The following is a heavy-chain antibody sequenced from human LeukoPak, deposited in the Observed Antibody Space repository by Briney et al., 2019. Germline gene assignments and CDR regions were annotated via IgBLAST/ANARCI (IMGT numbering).Heavy chain of an antibody. CDR2: TYTSGST. CDR3: AREAVTPGGNWFDP. D-gene: IGHD3-10*01. CDR1: GGSISSYY. J-gene: IGHJ5*02. V-gene: IGHV4-4*07. Sequence: SETLSLTCTVSGGSISSYYWSWIRQPAGKGLEWIGRTYTSGSTNYNPSLKSRVTISVDTSKNQFSLKLSSVTAADTAVYYCAREAVTPGGNWFDPWGQGTLVTVSS.